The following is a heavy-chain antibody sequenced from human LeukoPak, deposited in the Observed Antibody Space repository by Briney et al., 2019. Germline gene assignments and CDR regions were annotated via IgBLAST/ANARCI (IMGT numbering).Heavy chain of an antibody. V-gene: IGHV3-9*01. J-gene: IGHJ4*01. CDR3: AKDWGGDGYGIDY. CDR2: INWNSGSI. D-gene: IGHD5-24*01. CDR1: GFEFQNFV. Sequence: GRSLRLSCVGCGFEFQNFVMHWDRQAPGKGLEWVSGINWNSGSIGNAGFVKGRFTISRDNGKKALYLQMDGLTADDTALYYCAKDWGGDGYGIDYWGQGTLVTVSS.